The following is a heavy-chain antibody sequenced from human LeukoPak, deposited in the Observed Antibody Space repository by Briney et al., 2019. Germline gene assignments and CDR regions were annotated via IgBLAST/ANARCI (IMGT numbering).Heavy chain of an antibody. CDR3: ARGRGGTYQY. Sequence: GGSLRLSCAASGFTFSNGWMHWVRQAPGKGLVWVSRINPGGTTTTYADSVKGRFTISRDNARKTLYLQMNSLRVEDTAVYYCARGRGGTYQYWGQGSLVTVSS. CDR1: GFTFSNGW. J-gene: IGHJ4*02. CDR2: INPGGTTT. V-gene: IGHV3-74*01. D-gene: IGHD1-26*01.